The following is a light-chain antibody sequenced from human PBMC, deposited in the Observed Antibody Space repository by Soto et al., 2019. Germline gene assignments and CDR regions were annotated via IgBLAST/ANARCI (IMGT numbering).Light chain of an antibody. J-gene: IGKJ1*01. CDR3: QQYHSPPLT. V-gene: IGKV3-20*01. CDR1: QTIRSNY. Sequence: EIVLTQSPGTLSVSPGQRATLSCRASQTIRSNYVAWFQQTPGQAPRLLIYGALNRASGIPDRFSGSGSGTEFTLTISSLEPEDFVVYYCQQYHSPPLTFGQGTKVEIK. CDR2: GAL.